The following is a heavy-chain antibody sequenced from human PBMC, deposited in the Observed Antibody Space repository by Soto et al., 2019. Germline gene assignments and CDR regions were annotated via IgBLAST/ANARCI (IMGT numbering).Heavy chain of an antibody. CDR2: IYDDGTP. J-gene: IGHJ1*01. CDR3: ARSVDTSQRTYFAH. D-gene: IGHD3-22*01. V-gene: IGHV4-39*01. CDR1: CDSICSSRYY. Sequence: SGAPSLTSSVSCDSICSSRYYWAWVRRPPGKGLEWVGTIYDDGTPYYSSSLKTRLTMSVDTSKNQLSLKLRSILAADTAFYYFARSVDTSQRTYFAHWGQGALVTVS.